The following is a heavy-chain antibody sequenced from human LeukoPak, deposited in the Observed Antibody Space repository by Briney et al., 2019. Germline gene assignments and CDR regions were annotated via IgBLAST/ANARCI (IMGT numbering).Heavy chain of an antibody. J-gene: IGHJ4*02. CDR2: IYYSGST. CDR3: AREDQLLSFDY. V-gene: IGHV4-39*07. D-gene: IGHD2-2*01. CDR1: GCSISSSSYY. Sequence: SETLCLTCTVSGCSISSSSYYWGWIRQPPGKGLEWFGSIYYSGSTYYNPSLKSRVTTTVGTSKNQFSLKLSSVTAADTAVYYCAREDQLLSFDYWGQGTLVTVSS.